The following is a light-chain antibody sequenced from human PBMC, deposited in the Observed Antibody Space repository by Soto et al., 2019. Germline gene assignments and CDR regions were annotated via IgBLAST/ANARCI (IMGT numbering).Light chain of an antibody. V-gene: IGKV1D-16*01. CDR2: ATS. J-gene: IGKJ5*01. CDR1: QSISTW. CDR3: QQYESLPLT. Sequence: DIHMSQSPSSLSASFGDRVTITCRASQSISTWLAWYQQKPGKAPKSLIYATSNLQSGVPSRFSGSGFGTEFTLTISSLQPEDFASYYCQQYESLPLTFGQGTLLEI.